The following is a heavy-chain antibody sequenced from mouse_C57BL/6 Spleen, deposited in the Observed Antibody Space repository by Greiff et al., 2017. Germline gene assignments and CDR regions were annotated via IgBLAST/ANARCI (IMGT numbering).Heavy chain of an antibody. J-gene: IGHJ2*01. V-gene: IGHV5-6*01. Sequence: EVQVVESGGDLVKPGGSLKLSCAASGFTFSSYGMSWVRQTPDKRLEWVATISSGGSYTYYPDSVKGRFTISRDNAKNTLYLQMSSLKSEDTAMYYCARDQGAYGNYLDYWGQGTTLTVSS. CDR1: GFTFSSYG. D-gene: IGHD2-1*01. CDR3: ARDQGAYGNYLDY. CDR2: ISSGGSYT.